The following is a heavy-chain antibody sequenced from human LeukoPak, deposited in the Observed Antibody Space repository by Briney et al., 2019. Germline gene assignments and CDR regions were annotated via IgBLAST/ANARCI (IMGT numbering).Heavy chain of an antibody. CDR2: INPSGGNT. V-gene: IGHV1-46*01. J-gene: IGHJ4*02. CDR1: GYTFTRYY. D-gene: IGHD3-22*01. CDR3: AREVRDYYDSSGYYYYFDY. Sequence: ASVKVSCKASGYTFTRYYMHWVRQAPGQGLEWMGIINPSGGNTNYAQKFQGRVTMTRDMSTSTVYMELSSLRSEDMAVYYCAREVRDYYDSSGYYYYFDYWGQGTLVTVSS.